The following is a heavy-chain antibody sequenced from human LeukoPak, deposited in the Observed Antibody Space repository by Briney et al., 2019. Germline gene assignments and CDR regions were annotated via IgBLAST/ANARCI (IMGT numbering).Heavy chain of an antibody. CDR3: ARGDSIPPYYYYYMDV. D-gene: IGHD2-2*02. Sequence: ASVKVSCKASGYTFTNYGISWVRRPPGQGLEWMGWINTYNGNTNYAQNLQGRVTMTTDTSTSTAYMELRSLKSDDTAVYYCARGDSIPPYYYYYMDVWGKGTTVTVSS. V-gene: IGHV1-18*01. CDR2: INTYNGNT. CDR1: GYTFTNYG. J-gene: IGHJ6*03.